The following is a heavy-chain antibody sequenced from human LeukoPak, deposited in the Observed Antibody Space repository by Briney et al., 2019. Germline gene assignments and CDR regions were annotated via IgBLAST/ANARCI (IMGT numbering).Heavy chain of an antibody. D-gene: IGHD1-26*01. V-gene: IGHV3-23*01. CDR3: ARSYSGSYLGAASLDY. CDR2: ISGSGGST. J-gene: IGHJ4*02. CDR1: GFTFSSYA. Sequence: PGGSLRLSCAASGFTFSSYAMSWVRQAPGKGLEWVSAISGSGGSTYYADSVKGRFTISRDNSKNTLYLQMNSLRAEDTAVYYCARSYSGSYLGAASLDYWGQGTLVTVSS.